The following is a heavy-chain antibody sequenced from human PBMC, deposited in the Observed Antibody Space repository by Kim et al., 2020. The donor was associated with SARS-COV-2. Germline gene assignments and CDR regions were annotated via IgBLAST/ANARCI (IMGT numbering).Heavy chain of an antibody. CDR1: GYTFINYG. J-gene: IGHJ6*01. Sequence: ASVKVSCKASGYTFINYGMNWVRQAPGQGLEWLGWLNTNSGDTTYAQEFTGRIVLSLDTSVNTAYMEIRNVKAEDTAVYYCARDDDMRTLGYYYG. D-gene: IGHD3-16*01. CDR3: ARDDDMRTLGYYYG. CDR2: LNTNSGDT. V-gene: IGHV7-4-1*02.